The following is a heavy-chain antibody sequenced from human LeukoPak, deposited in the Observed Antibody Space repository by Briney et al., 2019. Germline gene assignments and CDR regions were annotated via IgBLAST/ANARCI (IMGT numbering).Heavy chain of an antibody. CDR3: ARYGGNAFDV. Sequence: GGALRLSCAASGFTFSSYNMNGVRQAPAKGLEWVSSISCGSSYIYYADSVKGRFVISRDNANNPLYLQKNSLRAKDTALYYCARYGGNAFDVWGQGTMVTVSS. V-gene: IGHV3-21*01. CDR1: GFTFSSYN. CDR2: ISCGSSYI. J-gene: IGHJ3*01. D-gene: IGHD4/OR15-4a*01.